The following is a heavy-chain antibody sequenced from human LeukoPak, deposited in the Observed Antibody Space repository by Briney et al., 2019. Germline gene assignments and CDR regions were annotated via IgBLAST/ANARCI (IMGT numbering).Heavy chain of an antibody. D-gene: IGHD3-10*01. V-gene: IGHV3-23*01. Sequence: GGCLRLACAASGFTFSSYAMSWVRQAPGKGLEWVSAISGSGGSTYYADSVKGRFTISRDNSKNTLYLQMNSLRAEDTAVYYCAKDCLGSGSYYTYWGQGTLVTVSS. CDR1: GFTFSSYA. CDR2: ISGSGGST. J-gene: IGHJ4*02. CDR3: AKDCLGSGSYYTY.